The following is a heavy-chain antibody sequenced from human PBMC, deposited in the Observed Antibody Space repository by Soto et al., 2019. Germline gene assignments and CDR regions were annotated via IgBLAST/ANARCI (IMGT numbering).Heavy chain of an antibody. D-gene: IGHD1-1*01. V-gene: IGHV4-59*01. J-gene: IGHJ4*02. CDR3: ARAFRGTGLDY. Sequence: ASETLSLTCTVSGGSISSYYWSWIRQPPGKGLEWIGYIYYSGSTNYNPSLKSRVTISVDTSKNQFSLKLSSVTAADTAVYYCARAFRGTGLDYWGQGTLVTVSS. CDR1: GGSISSYY. CDR2: IYYSGST.